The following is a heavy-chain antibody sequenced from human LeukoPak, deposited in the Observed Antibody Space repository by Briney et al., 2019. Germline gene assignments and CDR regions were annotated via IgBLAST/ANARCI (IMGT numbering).Heavy chain of an antibody. CDR2: IYISGGT. V-gene: IGHV4-4*07. CDR3: ARHLLAEGNGDYIGEGSFDY. J-gene: IGHJ4*02. D-gene: IGHD3-3*01. CDR1: GGSISSYY. Sequence: SETLSLTCTVSGGSISSYYWSWLRPPAGKGLEWIVCIYISGGTNYHPSLKGRVTMSVDTSKNQFSLKLSSVTAADTAVYYCARHLLAEGNGDYIGEGSFDYWGQGTLVTVSS.